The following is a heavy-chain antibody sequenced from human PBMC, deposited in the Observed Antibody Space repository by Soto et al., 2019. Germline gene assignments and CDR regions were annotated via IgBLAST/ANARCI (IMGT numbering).Heavy chain of an antibody. Sequence: PGGSLRLSCAASGFTFSSYAMHWVRQAPGKGLEWVAVISDDGRNKYYSASAKGRFAISRHHYKNPLYLQMNSLRAEDTAVYYCARDYYGSGSYYIPTYYYYYGMDVWGQGTTVTVSS. J-gene: IGHJ6*02. CDR2: ISDDGRNK. V-gene: IGHV3-30*09. CDR3: ARDYYGSGSYYIPTYYYYYGMDV. CDR1: GFTFSSYA. D-gene: IGHD3-10*01.